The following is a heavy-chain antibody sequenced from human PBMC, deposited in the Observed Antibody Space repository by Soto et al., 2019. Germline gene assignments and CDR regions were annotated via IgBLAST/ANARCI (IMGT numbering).Heavy chain of an antibody. Sequence: SETLSLTCTVSGGSISSGGYYWSWIRQHPGKGLEWIGYIYYSGSTYYNPSLKSRVTISVDTSKNQFSLKLSSVTAADTAVYYCARDRVDIVATIIFRPWGTPGGMDVWGQGTTVTVSS. J-gene: IGHJ6*02. D-gene: IGHD5-12*01. CDR2: IYYSGST. V-gene: IGHV4-31*03. CDR1: GGSISSGGYY. CDR3: ARDRVDIVATIIFRPWGTPGGMDV.